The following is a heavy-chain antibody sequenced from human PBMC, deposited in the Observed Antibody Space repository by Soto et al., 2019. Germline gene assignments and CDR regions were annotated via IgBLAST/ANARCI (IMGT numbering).Heavy chain of an antibody. D-gene: IGHD3-16*01. CDR1: GGSMSRYY. J-gene: IGHJ4*03. V-gene: IGHV4-59*01. CDR3: ARGSGGTYTAFDI. Sequence: SETLSLTCTVSGGSMSRYYWSWIRQPPGKGLEWIGYIYYSGTTNYNPSLKSRVTILLDTSKNQFSLKLVSLTAADTAFYYCARGSGGTYTAFDIWGQGTLLTVSA. CDR2: IYYSGTT.